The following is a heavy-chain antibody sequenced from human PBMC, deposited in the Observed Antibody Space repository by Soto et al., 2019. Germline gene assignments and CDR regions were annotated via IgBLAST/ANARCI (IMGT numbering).Heavy chain of an antibody. CDR1: GFTFSSYR. CDR2: ISSSSSYI. D-gene: IGHD3-22*01. Sequence: PGGSLRLSCAASGFTFSSYRMNWVRQAPGKGMEWVSSISSSSSYIYYADSVKGRFTISRDNAKRSLYLQMNSRRAEDTAVYYCARESVQIAVVTWYNWFAHWGQGTLVTVSS. V-gene: IGHV3-21*01. CDR3: ARESVQIAVVTWYNWFAH. J-gene: IGHJ5*02.